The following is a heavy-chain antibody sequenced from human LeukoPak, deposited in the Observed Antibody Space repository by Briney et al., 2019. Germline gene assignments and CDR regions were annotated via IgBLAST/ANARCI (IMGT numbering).Heavy chain of an antibody. Sequence: AGGSLRLSCAASGFTVSSNFMSWVRQAPGKGLEWVSVIYSGGSTYYADSVKGRFTISGDNSKNTLYLQMNSLRPEDTAVCYCARGSRNVYFDYWGQGTLVTVSS. V-gene: IGHV3-66*02. CDR1: GFTVSSNF. CDR2: IYSGGST. D-gene: IGHD2-8*01. J-gene: IGHJ4*02. CDR3: ARGSRNVYFDY.